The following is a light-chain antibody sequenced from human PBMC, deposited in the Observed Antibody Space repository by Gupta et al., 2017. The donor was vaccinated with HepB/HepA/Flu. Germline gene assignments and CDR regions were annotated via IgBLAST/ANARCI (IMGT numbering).Light chain of an antibody. CDR3: MQALQTPLT. V-gene: IGKV2-28*01. CDR2: LGS. J-gene: IGKJ4*01. Sequence: DIVMTQSPLSLAVTPGEPASISCRSSQSLLHSSGKNYLDWYLQKPGQSPQLLIYLGSNRASGVPDRFSGSGSGTDFTLKINRVEAEDVGVYYCMQALQTPLTFGGGTKVEIK. CDR1: QSLLHSSGKNY.